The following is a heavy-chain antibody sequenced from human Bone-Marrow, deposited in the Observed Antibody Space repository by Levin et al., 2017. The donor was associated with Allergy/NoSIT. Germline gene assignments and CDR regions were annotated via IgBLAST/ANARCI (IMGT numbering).Heavy chain of an antibody. J-gene: IGHJ4*02. D-gene: IGHD3-3*01. V-gene: IGHV3-21*01. Sequence: GGSLRLSCTASGFTLSSYGMNWVRQAPGKGLEWVSSISTSSNYIEYADSVKGRFTTSRDNAKNSLYLEMNSLRAEDTAVYYCAKADFSSGFYDYWGQGTLVTVSS. CDR3: AKADFSSGFYDY. CDR1: GFTLSSYG. CDR2: ISTSSNYI.